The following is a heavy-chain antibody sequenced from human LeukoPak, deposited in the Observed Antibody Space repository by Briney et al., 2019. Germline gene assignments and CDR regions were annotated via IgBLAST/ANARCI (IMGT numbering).Heavy chain of an antibody. V-gene: IGHV3-23*01. D-gene: IGHD3-10*01. CDR2: ISDSGGST. J-gene: IGHJ6*03. Sequence: GGSLRLSCAASGCTFSSYAMSWVRQPPGKGLEWVSAISDSGGSTYYADSMKGRFTISRDNSKNTLYLQMNSLRAEDTAVYYCAKDFFGRMVRGVTPSYYYYYYMDVWGKGTTVTVSS. CDR1: GCTFSSYA. CDR3: AKDFFGRMVRGVTPSYYYYYYMDV.